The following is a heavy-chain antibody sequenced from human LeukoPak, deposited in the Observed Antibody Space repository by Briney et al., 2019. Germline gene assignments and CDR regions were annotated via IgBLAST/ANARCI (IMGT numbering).Heavy chain of an antibody. Sequence: GGSLRLSCAASGFTFSSYAMSWVRQAPGKGLEWVSAISGSGGSTYYADSVKGRFTISRDNSRDTLYLQMDSLRAEDTDVYYCAKVPRYCSGGSCYGGRFGYWGQGTLVTVSS. CDR3: AKVPRYCSGGSCYGGRFGY. CDR1: GFTFSSYA. D-gene: IGHD2-15*01. V-gene: IGHV3-23*01. J-gene: IGHJ4*02. CDR2: ISGSGGST.